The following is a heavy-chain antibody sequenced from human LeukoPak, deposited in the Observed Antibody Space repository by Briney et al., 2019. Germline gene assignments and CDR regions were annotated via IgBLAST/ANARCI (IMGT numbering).Heavy chain of an antibody. Sequence: PGGSLRLSCAASGFTFSSYGMHWVRQAPGKGLEWVAVISYDGSNKYYADSVKGRFTISRDNSKNTLYLQMNSPRAEDTAVYYCAKVVFSYYYDSSGYYSAAFDYWGQGTLVTVSS. CDR3: AKVVFSYYYDSSGYYSAAFDY. V-gene: IGHV3-30*18. D-gene: IGHD3-22*01. J-gene: IGHJ4*02. CDR2: ISYDGSNK. CDR1: GFTFSSYG.